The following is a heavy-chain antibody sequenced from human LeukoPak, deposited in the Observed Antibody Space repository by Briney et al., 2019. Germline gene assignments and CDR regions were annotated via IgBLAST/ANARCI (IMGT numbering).Heavy chain of an antibody. CDR3: TTAGERPIRYFDY. V-gene: IGHV1-8*01. J-gene: IGHJ4*02. CDR2: MNPNSGNT. Sequence: GASVKVSCKASGYSFSSYDINWVRQPTGQGLEWMGWMNPNSGNTSYSQKFQGRVTITRNTSINTAYMELSGLISEDTAVYFCTTAGERPIRYFDYWGQGTLVTVSS. CDR1: GYSFSSYD. D-gene: IGHD3-9*01.